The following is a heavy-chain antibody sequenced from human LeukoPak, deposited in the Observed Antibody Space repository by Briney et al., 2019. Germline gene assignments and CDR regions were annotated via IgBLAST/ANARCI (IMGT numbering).Heavy chain of an antibody. J-gene: IGHJ4*02. CDR2: IRYDGSNK. Sequence: GGSLRLSCAASGFTFITSHMYWVRQAPGKGLEWVAFIRYDGSNKYYADSFKGRFAISRDNSKNTPYLQMNSLRPEDTGVYYCAKDSGDDYGGNYFDYWGQGTLVTVSS. D-gene: IGHD4-23*01. CDR3: AKDSGDDYGGNYFDY. CDR1: GFTFITSH. V-gene: IGHV3-30*02.